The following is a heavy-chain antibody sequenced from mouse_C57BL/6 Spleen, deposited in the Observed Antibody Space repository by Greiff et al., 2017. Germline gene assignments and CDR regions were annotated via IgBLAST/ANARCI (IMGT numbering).Heavy chain of an antibody. CDR3: TGLNWEDYAMDY. J-gene: IGHJ4*01. V-gene: IGHV6-3*01. Sequence: EVKVVESGGGLVQPGGSMKLSCVASGFTFSNYWMNWVRQSPEKGLEWVAQIRLKSDNYATHYAESVKGRFTISRDDSKSSVYLQMNNLRAEDTGIYYCTGLNWEDYAMDYWGQGTSVTVSS. CDR2: IRLKSDNYAT. CDR1: GFTFSNYW. D-gene: IGHD4-1*02.